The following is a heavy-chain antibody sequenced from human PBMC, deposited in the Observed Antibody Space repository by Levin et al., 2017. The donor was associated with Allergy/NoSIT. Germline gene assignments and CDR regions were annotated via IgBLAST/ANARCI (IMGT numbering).Heavy chain of an antibody. CDR3: ARPMAEYSYGAFDY. CDR1: GFTFSSYG. D-gene: IGHD5-18*01. V-gene: IGHV3-33*01. CDR2: IWYDGSNK. J-gene: IGHJ4*02. Sequence: GGSLRLSCAASGFTFSSYGMHWVRQAPGKGLEWVAVIWYDGSNKYYADSVKGRFTISRDNSKNTLYLQMNSLRAEDTAVYYCARPMAEYSYGAFDYWGQGTLVTVSS.